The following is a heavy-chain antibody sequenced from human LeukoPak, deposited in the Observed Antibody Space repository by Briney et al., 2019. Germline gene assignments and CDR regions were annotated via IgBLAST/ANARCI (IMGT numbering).Heavy chain of an antibody. J-gene: IGHJ4*02. CDR2: FDPEDGET. D-gene: IGHD1-26*01. CDR3: ATSILGGSYYFDY. Sequence: ASVKVSCKASGGTFSIYAISWVRQAPGKGLEWMGGFDPEDGETIYAQKFQGRVTMTEDTSTDTAYMELSSLRSEDTAVYYCATSILGGSYYFDYWGQGTLVTVPS. CDR1: GGTFSIYA. V-gene: IGHV1-24*01.